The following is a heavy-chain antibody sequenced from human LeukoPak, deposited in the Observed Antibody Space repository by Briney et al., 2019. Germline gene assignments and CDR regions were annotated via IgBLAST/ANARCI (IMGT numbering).Heavy chain of an antibody. CDR3: ARLDCSSTSCRDGWFDP. D-gene: IGHD2-2*01. CDR1: GGSLSSYY. V-gene: IGHV4-59*01. Sequence: SETLSLTCTVSGGSLSSYYWSWIRQPPGKGLEWIGDIYYSGSTNYNPSLKSRVTISVDTSKNQFSLKLSSVTAADTAVYYCARLDCSSTSCRDGWFDPWGQGTLVTVSS. CDR2: IYYSGST. J-gene: IGHJ5*02.